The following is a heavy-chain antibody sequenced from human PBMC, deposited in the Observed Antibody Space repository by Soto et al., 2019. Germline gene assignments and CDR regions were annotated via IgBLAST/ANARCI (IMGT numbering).Heavy chain of an antibody. Sequence: GGSLRLSCAASGFTFSSYAMSWVRQAPGKGLEWVSAISGSGGSTYYADSVKGRFTISRDNSKNTLYLQMNSLRAEDTAVYYCAKRHSVNIVATTGEYWYFDLWGRGTLVTVSS. CDR1: GFTFSSYA. D-gene: IGHD5-12*01. V-gene: IGHV3-23*01. CDR2: ISGSGGST. J-gene: IGHJ2*01. CDR3: AKRHSVNIVATTGEYWYFDL.